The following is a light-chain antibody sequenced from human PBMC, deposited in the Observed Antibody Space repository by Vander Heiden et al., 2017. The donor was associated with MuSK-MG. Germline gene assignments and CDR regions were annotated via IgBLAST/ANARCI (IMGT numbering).Light chain of an antibody. V-gene: IGKV3-11*01. J-gene: IGKJ1*01. Sequence: IVLTQSPAPLSLSLGARATPSFRASPSVSIPLAWYQHKPGQPPGLLIYETSSSATGIPARFSGSGSGTDFTLTISSLEPEDFAVYYCQHRSGWPWTFGQGTKVEVK. CDR2: ETS. CDR1: PSVSIP. CDR3: QHRSGWPWT.